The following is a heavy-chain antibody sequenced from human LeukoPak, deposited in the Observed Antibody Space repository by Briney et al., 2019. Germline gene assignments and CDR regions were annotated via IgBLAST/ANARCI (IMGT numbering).Heavy chain of an antibody. CDR3: ARGQNPRTNLKNWFDP. V-gene: IGHV1-2*02. CDR2: INPNSGGT. Sequence: GASVKVSCKASGYTFTGYYMHWVRQAPGQGFEWMGWINPNSGGTNYAQKFQGRVTMTRDTSISTAYMELSRLRSDDTAVYYCARGQNPRTNLKNWFDPWGQGTLVTVSS. J-gene: IGHJ5*02. CDR1: GYTFTGYY. D-gene: IGHD1-14*01.